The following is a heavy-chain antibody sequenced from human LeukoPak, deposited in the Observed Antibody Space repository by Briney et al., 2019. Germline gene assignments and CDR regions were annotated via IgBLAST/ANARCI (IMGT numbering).Heavy chain of an antibody. CDR1: GGPISSYY. J-gene: IGHJ4*02. V-gene: IGHV4-59*01. Sequence: SETLSLTCTVSGGPISSYYWSWIRQPPGKGLECIGYIYYSGSTNYNPSLKSRVTISVDTSKNQFSLQLNSVTAADTAVYYCARGYSGYEGGWFNFDYWGQGTLVTVSS. D-gene: IGHD5-12*01. CDR2: IYYSGST. CDR3: ARGYSGYEGGWFNFDY.